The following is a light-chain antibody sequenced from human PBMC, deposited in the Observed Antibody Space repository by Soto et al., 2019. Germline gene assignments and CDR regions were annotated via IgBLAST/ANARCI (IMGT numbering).Light chain of an antibody. CDR1: SSNIGSNT. J-gene: IGLJ2*01. CDR2: SNN. V-gene: IGLV1-44*01. CDR3: AAWDDSLKGWV. Sequence: QAVVTQPPSASGTPGQRVTISCSGSSSNIGSNTVNWYQQLPGTAPKLLIYSNNQRPSGVPDRFSGSKSATSASLAISGLQSEDEADYYCAAWDDSLKGWVFGGGTKVTVL.